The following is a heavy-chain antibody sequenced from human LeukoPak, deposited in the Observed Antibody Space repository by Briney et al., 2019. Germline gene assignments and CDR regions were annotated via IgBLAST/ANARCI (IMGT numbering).Heavy chain of an antibody. CDR2: INPNSGGT. Sequence: ASVKVSCKASGYTFTGYYMHWVRQAPGQGLELMGWINPNSGGTNYAQKFQGRVTMTRDTSISTAYMELSRLRSEDTAVYYCASAEQQLVILDYWGQGTLVTVSS. D-gene: IGHD6-13*01. CDR3: ASAEQQLVILDY. CDR1: GYTFTGYY. J-gene: IGHJ4*02. V-gene: IGHV1-2*02.